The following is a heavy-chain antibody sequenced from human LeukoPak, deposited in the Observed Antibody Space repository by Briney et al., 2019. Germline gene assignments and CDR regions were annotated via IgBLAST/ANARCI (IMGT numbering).Heavy chain of an antibody. D-gene: IGHD1-26*01. CDR1: GYIFTSYY. Sequence: GASVKVSCKASGYIFTSYYMHWVRQAPGQGLEWMGIINPSGGSTSYAQKFQGRVTMTTDTSTSTAYMELRSLRSDDTAVYYCARVKIGFTGSPVDYWGQGTLVTVSS. CDR3: ARVKIGFTGSPVDY. V-gene: IGHV1-46*01. J-gene: IGHJ4*02. CDR2: INPSGGST.